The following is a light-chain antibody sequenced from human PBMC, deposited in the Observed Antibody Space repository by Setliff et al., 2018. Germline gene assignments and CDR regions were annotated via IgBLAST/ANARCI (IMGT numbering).Light chain of an antibody. CDR1: SSDVGGYNY. V-gene: IGLV2-14*01. Sequence: QSALTQPASVSGSPGQSITISCTGTSSDVGGYNYVSWYQQHPDKAPKLMVSDVSKRPSGVSNRFSGSKSGNTASLTISGLQAEDEADYYCSSYTSSSTYVFGTGTKGTV. CDR2: DVS. CDR3: SSYTSSSTYV. J-gene: IGLJ1*01.